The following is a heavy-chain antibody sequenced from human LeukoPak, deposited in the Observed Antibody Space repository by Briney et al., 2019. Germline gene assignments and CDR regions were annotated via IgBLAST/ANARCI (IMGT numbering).Heavy chain of an antibody. V-gene: IGHV3-30*18. Sequence: GGSLRLSCAASGFTFSSYGMHWVRQAPGKGLEWVAVISYDGSNKYYADSVKGRFAISRDNSKNTLYLQMNSLRAEDTAVYYCAKDCYYYYGMDVWGQGTTVTVSS. CDR3: AKDCYYYYGMDV. CDR2: ISYDGSNK. J-gene: IGHJ6*02. CDR1: GFTFSSYG.